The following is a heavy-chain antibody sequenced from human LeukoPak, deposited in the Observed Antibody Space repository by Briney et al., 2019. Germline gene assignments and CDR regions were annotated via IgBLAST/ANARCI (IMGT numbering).Heavy chain of an antibody. D-gene: IGHD6-19*01. CDR1: GDSISSSRYY. Sequence: PSGTLSLTCTVSGDSISSSRYYWGWIRQAPGSGLEWIGDIFHTGSTYYDPSLKSRLTISVDTSKNQFSLRLTSVSAADTAVYYCVREDIDCDTGLCHLWLGNSGWYYIDYWGQGTLVTVSS. CDR2: IFHTGST. J-gene: IGHJ4*02. CDR3: VREDIDCDTGLCHLWLGNSGWYYIDY. V-gene: IGHV4-39*07.